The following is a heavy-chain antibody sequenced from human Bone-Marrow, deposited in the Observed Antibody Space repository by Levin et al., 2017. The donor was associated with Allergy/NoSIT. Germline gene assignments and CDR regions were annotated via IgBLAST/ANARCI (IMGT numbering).Heavy chain of an antibody. Sequence: SQTLSLTCAVSGGYISSNNWWSWVRQPPGKGLEWIAEMYHSGTTNYNPSLKSRVAIPVDKSKNQFFLNLRSVTAADTAVYYCARNGWYAVEDWGQGILVTVAS. V-gene: IGHV4-4*02. CDR3: ARNGWYAVED. CDR2: MYHSGTT. D-gene: IGHD6-19*01. CDR1: GGYISSNNW. J-gene: IGHJ4*02.